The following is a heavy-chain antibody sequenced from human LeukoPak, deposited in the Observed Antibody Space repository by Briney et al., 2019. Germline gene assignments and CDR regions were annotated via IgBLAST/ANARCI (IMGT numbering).Heavy chain of an antibody. Sequence: ASVKVSCKASGGTFGSYAISWVRQAPGQGLEWMGRIIPILGIANYAQKFQGRVTITADKSTSTAYMELSSLKSEDTAVYYCAKDGGVDPTMASLDYFDLWGQGTLVTVSS. J-gene: IGHJ4*02. CDR1: GGTFGSYA. D-gene: IGHD5-18*01. V-gene: IGHV1-69*04. CDR2: IIPILGIA. CDR3: AKDGGVDPTMASLDYFDL.